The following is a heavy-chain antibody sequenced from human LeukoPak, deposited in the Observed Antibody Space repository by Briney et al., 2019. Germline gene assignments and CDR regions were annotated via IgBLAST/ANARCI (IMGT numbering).Heavy chain of an antibody. D-gene: IGHD4-17*01. CDR2: IYYSGST. CDR3: AREPVRLNYYYGMDV. J-gene: IGHJ6*02. V-gene: IGHV4-59*06. Sequence: SETLSLTCTVSGGSISSYYWSWIRQHPGKGLEWIGYIYYSGSTYYNPSLKSRVTISVDTSKNQFSLKLSSVTAADAAVYYCAREPVRLNYYYGMDVWGQGTTVTVSS. CDR1: GGSISSYY.